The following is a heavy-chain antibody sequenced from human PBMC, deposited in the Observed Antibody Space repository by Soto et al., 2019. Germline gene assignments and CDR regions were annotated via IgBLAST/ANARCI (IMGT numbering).Heavy chain of an antibody. D-gene: IGHD3-22*01. CDR3: ARDQLYYNDISGRPLNAFDV. J-gene: IGHJ3*01. Sequence: GGSLRLSCAASGFTFSDYYMSWIRQAPGKGLEWVPYISSSGSTIYYADSVKGRFTISRDNAKNSLYLQMNSLRAEDTAVYYCARDQLYYNDISGRPLNAFDVWGQGTMVTVSS. CDR2: ISSSGSTI. CDR1: GFTFSDYY. V-gene: IGHV3-11*01.